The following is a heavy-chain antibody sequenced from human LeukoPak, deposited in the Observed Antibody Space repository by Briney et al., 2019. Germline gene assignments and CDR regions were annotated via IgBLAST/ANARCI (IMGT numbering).Heavy chain of an antibody. D-gene: IGHD2-21*02. Sequence: SQTLSLTCTVSGGSISSADSYWNWIRQHPGKGLEWIGYIYYSGSTHYNPSLRSRITMSVDTSKNHFSLSLTSVTAADTAVYYCARLPGCSGADCFRAFDIWGQGTMVTVSS. V-gene: IGHV4-30-4*08. CDR1: GGSISSADSY. J-gene: IGHJ3*02. CDR3: ARLPGCSGADCFRAFDI. CDR2: IYYSGST.